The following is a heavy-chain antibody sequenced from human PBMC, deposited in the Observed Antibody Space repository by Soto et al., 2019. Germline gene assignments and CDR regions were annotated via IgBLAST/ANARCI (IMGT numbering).Heavy chain of an antibody. Sequence: GGSLRLSCAASGFTLSDAWMSWVRQAPGKGLEWVGRIKSKTDGGTIDYAAPVKGRFTISRDDSKNALYLQMNGLRAEDTAVYYCAKSLRRSYYDSSGYYYFDYWGQGTLVTVSS. D-gene: IGHD3-22*01. CDR3: AKSLRRSYYDSSGYYYFDY. J-gene: IGHJ4*02. CDR1: GFTLSDAW. CDR2: IKSKTDGGTI. V-gene: IGHV3-15*01.